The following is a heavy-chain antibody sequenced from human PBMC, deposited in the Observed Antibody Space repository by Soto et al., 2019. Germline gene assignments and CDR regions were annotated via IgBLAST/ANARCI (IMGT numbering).Heavy chain of an antibody. J-gene: IGHJ2*01. CDR3: ASSNPGNTAMVYWYFDL. D-gene: IGHD5-18*01. Sequence: QVQLVQSGAEVKKPGASVKVSCKASGYTFTSYGISWVRQAPGQGLEWMGWISAYNGNTNYAQKLQGRVTMTTDTSTSTAYMELRSLRSDDTAVYYCASSNPGNTAMVYWYFDLWGRGTLVTVSS. CDR2: ISAYNGNT. CDR1: GYTFTSYG. V-gene: IGHV1-18*01.